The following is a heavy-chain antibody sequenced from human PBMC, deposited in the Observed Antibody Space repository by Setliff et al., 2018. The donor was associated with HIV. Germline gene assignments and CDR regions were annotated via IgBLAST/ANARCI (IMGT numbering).Heavy chain of an antibody. J-gene: IGHJ4*02. V-gene: IGHV3-30*02. CDR3: AKDQGDYRSVGFDY. CDR1: GFIFSNYG. CDR2: IRYDGSNK. D-gene: IGHD4-17*01. Sequence: GGSLRLSCAASGFIFSNYGMHWARQAPGKGLEWVTFIRYDGSNKYYTDSVKGRFTVSRDNSRNTLYLQMNSLRGEDTAVYYCAKDQGDYRSVGFDYWGLGTLVTVSS.